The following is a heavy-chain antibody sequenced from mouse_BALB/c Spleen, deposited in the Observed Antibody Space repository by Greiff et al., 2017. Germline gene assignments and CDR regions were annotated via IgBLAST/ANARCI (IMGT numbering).Heavy chain of an antibody. V-gene: IGHV3-6*02. J-gene: IGHJ1*01. CDR1: GYSITSGYY. CDR3: ARDGDNWYFDV. Sequence: EVQLQQSGPGLVKPSQSLSLTCSVTGYSITSGYYWNWIRQFPGNKLEWMGYISYDGSNNYNPSLKNRISITRDTSKNQFFLKLNSVTTEDTATYYCARDGDNWYFDVWGAGTTVTVSS. CDR2: ISYDGSN.